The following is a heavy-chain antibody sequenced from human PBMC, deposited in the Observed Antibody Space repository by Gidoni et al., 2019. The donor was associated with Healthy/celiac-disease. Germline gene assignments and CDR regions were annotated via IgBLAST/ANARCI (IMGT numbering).Heavy chain of an antibody. J-gene: IGHJ5*02. D-gene: IGHD2-2*01. CDR1: GGSFSGYY. V-gene: IGHV4-34*01. CDR3: ARGHVREATKYQLPPGRYNWFDP. CDR2: INHSGST. Sequence: QVQLQQWGAGLLKPSETLSLTCAVYGGSFSGYYWSWIRQPPGKGLEWIGEINHSGSTNYNPSLKSRVTISVDTSKNQFSLKLSSVTAADTAVYYCARGHVREATKYQLPPGRYNWFDPWGQGTLVTVSS.